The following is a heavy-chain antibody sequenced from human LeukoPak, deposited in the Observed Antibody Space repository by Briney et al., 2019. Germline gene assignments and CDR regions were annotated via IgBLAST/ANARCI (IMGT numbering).Heavy chain of an antibody. J-gene: IGHJ4*02. CDR1: GFTFSSYA. CDR2: ISGSGGSA. D-gene: IGHD2-2*02. Sequence: GGSLRLSCAASGFTFSSYAMSWVRQAPGKGLEWVSAISGSGGSAYYADSVKGRFTISRDNSKNTLYLQMNSLRAEDTAVYYCAKTVRNTHIYYFDYWGQGTLVTVSS. CDR3: AKTVRNTHIYYFDY. V-gene: IGHV3-23*01.